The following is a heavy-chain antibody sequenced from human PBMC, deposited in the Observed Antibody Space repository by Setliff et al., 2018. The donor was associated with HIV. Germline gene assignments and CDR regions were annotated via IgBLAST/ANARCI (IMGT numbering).Heavy chain of an antibody. J-gene: IGHJ6*03. Sequence: SVKVSCKASGGRFSSYAMSWVRQAPGQGLEWMGGIIPMLGSANYAQKFQGRVTITADGSTRTVYMVLSSLRSEDTAVYYCARGTDGDYYYYMDVWGKGTTVTVSS. D-gene: IGHD3-10*01. CDR3: ARGTDGDYYYYMDV. CDR1: GGRFSSYA. V-gene: IGHV1-69*13. CDR2: IIPMLGSA.